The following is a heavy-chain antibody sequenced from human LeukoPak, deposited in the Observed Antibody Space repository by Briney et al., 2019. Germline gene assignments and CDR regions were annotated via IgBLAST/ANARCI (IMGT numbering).Heavy chain of an antibody. V-gene: IGHV3-23*01. CDR3: AKVGWLQGALYAFDI. CDR1: GFTFSSYA. Sequence: GGSLRLSCAPPGFTFSSYAMSWVRQAPGKGLEWVSAISGSGGSTYYADSVKGRFTISRDNSKNTLYLQMNSLRAEDTAVYYCAKVGWLQGALYAFDIWGQGTMVTVSS. CDR2: ISGSGGST. D-gene: IGHD5-24*01. J-gene: IGHJ3*02.